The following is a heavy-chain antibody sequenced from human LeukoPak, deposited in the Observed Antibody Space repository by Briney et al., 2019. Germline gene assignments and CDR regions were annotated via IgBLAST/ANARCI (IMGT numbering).Heavy chain of an antibody. CDR1: GDSVSANSAA. CDR3: ARGGTGYCSTASCYLNS. J-gene: IGHJ4*02. V-gene: IGHV6-1*01. Sequence: SPTLSLTCAISGDSVSANSAAWNWIRQSPSRGLEWLGRTYYRSKWYNDYAVSVKSRITINPDTSKNQFSLLLNSVTHEDAAGYYCARGGTGYCSTASCYLNSWGQGTLVTVSS. D-gene: IGHD2-2*01. CDR2: TYYRSKWYN.